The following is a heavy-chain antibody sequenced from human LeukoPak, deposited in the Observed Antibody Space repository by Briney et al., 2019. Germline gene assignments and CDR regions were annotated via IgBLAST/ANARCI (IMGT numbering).Heavy chain of an antibody. CDR1: GFTFSSYW. V-gene: IGHV3-7*01. CDR2: IKEDGSET. D-gene: IGHD2-2*01. J-gene: IGHJ5*02. Sequence: PPGGSLRLSCAASGFTFSSYWMTWVRQAPGKGLEWLANIKEDGSETYYVESVKGRFTISRDNAKNSLYLQMNSLRAEDTAVYYCARRGTHYCISTECNPNWYDPWGQGTLVTVSS. CDR3: ARRGTHYCISTECNPNWYDP.